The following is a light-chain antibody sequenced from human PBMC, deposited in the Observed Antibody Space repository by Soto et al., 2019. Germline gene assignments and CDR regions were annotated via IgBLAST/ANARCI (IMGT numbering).Light chain of an antibody. CDR1: QSVSSSY. Sequence: EIVLTQSPGTLSLSPGERATLSCRASQSVSSSYLAWYQHKPGQAPMPLIYGASSRATGIPDRFSGSGSATDFTLTINRLEPEDFAVFDCQQYGSSPYTFGQGTRLEIK. CDR2: GAS. CDR3: QQYGSSPYT. J-gene: IGKJ2*01. V-gene: IGKV3-20*01.